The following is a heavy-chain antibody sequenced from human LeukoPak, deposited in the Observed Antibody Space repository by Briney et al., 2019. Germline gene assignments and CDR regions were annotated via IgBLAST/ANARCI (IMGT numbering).Heavy chain of an antibody. CDR3: ARAGYCSGWYSTHYFDY. CDR2: IYSGGST. Sequence: GGSLRLSCAASGFTVSSNYMSWVRQAPGKGLGWVSVIYSGGSTYYADSVKGRFTISRDNSKNTLYLQMNSLRAEDTAVYYCARAGYCSGWYSTHYFDYWGQGTLVTVSS. CDR1: GFTVSSNY. J-gene: IGHJ4*02. V-gene: IGHV3-66*01. D-gene: IGHD6-19*01.